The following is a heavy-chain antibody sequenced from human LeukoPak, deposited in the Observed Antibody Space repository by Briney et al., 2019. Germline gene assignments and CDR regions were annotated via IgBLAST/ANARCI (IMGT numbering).Heavy chain of an antibody. CDR3: AKRYYSDSSGYLGSLNY. J-gene: IGHJ4*02. V-gene: IGHV3-23*01. D-gene: IGHD3-22*01. CDR2: ISGSGGST. Sequence: GGSLRLSCAASGFTFSNHAMSWVRQAPGKRLEWVSGISGSGGSTYYADSVRGRFTISRDNSKNTVYLQMNSLRAEDTAVYYCAKRYYSDSSGYLGSLNYWGQGTLVTVSS. CDR1: GFTFSNHA.